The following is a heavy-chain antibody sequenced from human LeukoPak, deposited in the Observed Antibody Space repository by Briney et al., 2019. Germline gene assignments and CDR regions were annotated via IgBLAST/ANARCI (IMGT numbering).Heavy chain of an antibody. Sequence: GASVKVSCKASGYTCTGYYMHWVRQAPGQGLEWMGWINPNSGGTNYAQKFQGRVTMTRDTSISTAYMELSRLRSDDTAVYYCARGAGDIVVVVAATPDWFEPCGQGTLVTVSS. V-gene: IGHV1-2*02. CDR2: INPNSGGT. CDR1: GYTCTGYY. D-gene: IGHD2-15*01. CDR3: ARGAGDIVVVVAATPDWFEP. J-gene: IGHJ5*02.